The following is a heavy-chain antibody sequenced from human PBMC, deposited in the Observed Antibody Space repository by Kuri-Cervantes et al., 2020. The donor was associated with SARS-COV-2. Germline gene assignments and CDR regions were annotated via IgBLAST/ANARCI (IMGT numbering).Heavy chain of an antibody. D-gene: IGHD3-3*01. CDR1: GGSISSYY. CDR3: ARADFWSGYVYYFDY. Sequence: SETLSLTCTVSGGSISSYYWSWIRQPPGKGLEWIGYIYYSGSTNYNPSLKSRVTISVDTSKNQFSLKLSSVTAADTAVYYCARADFWSGYVYYFDYWGQGTLVTVSS. CDR2: IYYSGST. J-gene: IGHJ4*02. V-gene: IGHV4-59*12.